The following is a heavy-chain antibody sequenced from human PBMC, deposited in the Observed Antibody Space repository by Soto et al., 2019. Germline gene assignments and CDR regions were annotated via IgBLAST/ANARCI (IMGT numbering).Heavy chain of an antibody. D-gene: IGHD3-16*01. CDR3: ARRYVRSYYDDY. CDR2: IYPSNSET. J-gene: IGHJ4*02. CDR1: GYTFTNYW. V-gene: IGHV5-51*03. Sequence: PGESLKISCEGSGYTFTNYWIGWVRQTPGKGLEWMGIIYPSNSETKYSPSFQGQVTISADKSTSTAYLQWGSLRASDTAMYYWARRYVRSYYDDYWGQGTLVTVSS.